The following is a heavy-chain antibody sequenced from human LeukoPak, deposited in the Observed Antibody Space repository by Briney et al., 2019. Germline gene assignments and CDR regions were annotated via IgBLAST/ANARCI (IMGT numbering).Heavy chain of an antibody. V-gene: IGHV1-2*02. CDR3: ARVLSGHCSSTSCYDSWFDP. J-gene: IGHJ5*02. D-gene: IGHD2-2*01. Sequence: GASVKVSCKASGYTFTGYYMHWVRQAPGQGLEWMGWINPNSGGTNYAQKFQGRVTMTRNTSISTAYIELSRLRSDDTAVYYCARVLSGHCSSTSCYDSWFDPWGQGTLVTVSS. CDR2: INPNSGGT. CDR1: GYTFTGYY.